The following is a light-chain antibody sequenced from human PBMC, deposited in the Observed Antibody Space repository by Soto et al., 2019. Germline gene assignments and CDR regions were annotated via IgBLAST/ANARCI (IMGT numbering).Light chain of an antibody. CDR3: QQYNTWSSIT. CDR1: ESISFN. Sequence: EIVMTQSPATLSVSPGERVTLSCRASESISFNLAWYQQKPGQAPSLLMYGVFARATGIPARFSGSGSGTEFTLTISSLQSEDFAVSYCQQYNTWSSITFGQGTRLEIK. J-gene: IGKJ5*01. V-gene: IGKV3-15*01. CDR2: GVF.